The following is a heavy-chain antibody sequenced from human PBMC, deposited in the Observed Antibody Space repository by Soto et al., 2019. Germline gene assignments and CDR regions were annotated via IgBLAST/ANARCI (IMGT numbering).Heavy chain of an antibody. CDR1: GFNFPAYA. J-gene: IGHJ3*02. D-gene: IGHD3-3*01. CDR2: LVGSGADI. Sequence: EVQLLESGGGLVQPGGSLRLSCAASGFNFPAYAMNWVRQAPGKGLQWVSGLVGSGADINYADSVRGRFTVSRDNSRNTTYLQNNRPEDRDTAIYYCAKDLIGNNCFWEPFDNLGRGTKVTVSS. V-gene: IGHV3-23*01. CDR3: AKDLIGNNCFWEPFDN.